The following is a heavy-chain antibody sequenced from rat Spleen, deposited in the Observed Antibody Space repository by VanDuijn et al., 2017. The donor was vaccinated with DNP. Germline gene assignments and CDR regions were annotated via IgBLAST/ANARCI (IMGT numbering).Heavy chain of an antibody. CDR1: GYSITSSYR. D-gene: IGHD1-4*01. J-gene: IGHJ4*01. CDR2: INSAGTT. V-gene: IGHV3-3*01. Sequence: EVQLQESGPGLVKPSQSLSLICSVTGYSITSSYRWSWIRKFPGNKLEWMGSINSAGTTKYNPSLKRRISITRDTSKNQLFLQVNSVTTEDTATYHCARWPGYNPPYAMDAWGQGTSVTVSS. CDR3: ARWPGYNPPYAMDA.